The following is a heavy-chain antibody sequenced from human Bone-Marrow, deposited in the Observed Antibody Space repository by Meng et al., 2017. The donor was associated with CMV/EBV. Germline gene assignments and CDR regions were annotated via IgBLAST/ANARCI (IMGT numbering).Heavy chain of an antibody. CDR3: ARTWRTVRYCSSTSCLTHMNWFDP. CDR2: IYPGDSDT. D-gene: IGHD2-2*01. Sequence: GESLKISCKGSGYSFTSYWLGWVRQMPGKGLEWMGIIYPGDSDTRYSPSFQGQVTISADKSISTAYLQWSSLKASDTAMYYCARTWRTVRYCSSTSCLTHMNWFDPWGQGTLVTVSS. V-gene: IGHV5-51*01. CDR1: GYSFTSYW. J-gene: IGHJ5*02.